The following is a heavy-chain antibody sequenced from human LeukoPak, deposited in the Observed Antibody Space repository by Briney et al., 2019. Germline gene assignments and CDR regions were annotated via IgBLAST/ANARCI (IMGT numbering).Heavy chain of an antibody. V-gene: IGHV4-59*01. D-gene: IGHD3-9*01. CDR3: ARATILAHAFDI. CDR1: GDSISSYY. J-gene: IGHJ3*02. CDR2: ISYSGST. Sequence: SETLSLTCTVSGDSISSYYWSWIRQPPGKGLEWIGYISYSGSTNYNPSLRSRVTISADTSKNQFSLKLSSVTAADTAVYYCARATILAHAFDIWGQGTMVTVSS.